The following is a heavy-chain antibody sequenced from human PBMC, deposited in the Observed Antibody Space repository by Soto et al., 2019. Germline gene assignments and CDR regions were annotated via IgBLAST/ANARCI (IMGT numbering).Heavy chain of an antibody. Sequence: QVQLQESGPGLVKPSQTLSLTCTVSGGSVRRGNYYWRWIRQFPGKGLEWIGYISNSGRTHYNPSLMSRSTTLVDTSKNQFFLELRFVTAADTALYYCARADYATGSYYPDYWGQGTLVTVSS. D-gene: IGHD3-10*01. CDR2: ISNSGRT. V-gene: IGHV4-31*03. CDR3: ARADYATGSYYPDY. CDR1: GGSVRRGNYY. J-gene: IGHJ4*02.